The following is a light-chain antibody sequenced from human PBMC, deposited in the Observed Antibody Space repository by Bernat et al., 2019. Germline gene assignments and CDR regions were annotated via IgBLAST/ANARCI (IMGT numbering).Light chain of an antibody. V-gene: IGLV1-47*01. CDR3: ATRDASLSVA. CDR1: SSNIGRNY. J-gene: IGLJ2*01. Sequence: QSVLTQPPSASGAPGQRVIISCSGSSSNIGRNYVYWYQQLPGTAPKLVIYRNTQRPSGAPDRISATQSGTPASLAISGLRFEDEAIYYCATRDASLSVAFGGGTKVTVL. CDR2: RNT.